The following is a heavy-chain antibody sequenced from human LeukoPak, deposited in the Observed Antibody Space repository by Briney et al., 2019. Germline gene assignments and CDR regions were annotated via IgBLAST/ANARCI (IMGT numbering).Heavy chain of an antibody. J-gene: IGHJ3*01. D-gene: IGHD1-26*01. Sequence: GASVKVSCKASGYTFTSYDINWVRQATGQGLEWMGWMNPNSGNTGYAQKFQGRVTMTRNTSISTAYMELSSLRSEDTAVYYCARDHKVGDTFDLWGQGTLVTVSS. CDR2: MNPNSGNT. CDR1: GYTFTSYD. CDR3: ARDHKVGDTFDL. V-gene: IGHV1-8*01.